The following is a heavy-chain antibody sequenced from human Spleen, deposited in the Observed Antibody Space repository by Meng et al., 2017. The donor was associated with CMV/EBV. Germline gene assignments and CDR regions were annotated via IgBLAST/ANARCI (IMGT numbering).Heavy chain of an antibody. CDR2: ISGSSSSI. V-gene: IGHV3-48*04. Sequence: GESLKISCAASGLTFSGYAMTWVRQAPGKGLEWISYISGSSSSITYADSVKGRFAISRDNAKNSLFLQMNTLGVKDTAVYYCTRSGSFFDYWGQGALVTVSS. J-gene: IGHJ4*02. CDR3: TRSGSFFDY. CDR1: GLTFSGYA. D-gene: IGHD6-25*01.